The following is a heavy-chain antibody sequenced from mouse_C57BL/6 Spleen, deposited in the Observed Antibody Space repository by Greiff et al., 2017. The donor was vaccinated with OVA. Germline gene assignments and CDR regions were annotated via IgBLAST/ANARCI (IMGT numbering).Heavy chain of an antibody. V-gene: IGHV1-19*01. D-gene: IGHD1-1*01. J-gene: IGHJ1*03. CDR1: GYTFTDYY. CDR3: ARGPYYGSSYWYFDV. CDR2: INPYNGGT. Sequence: VQLKESGPVLVKPGASVKMSCKASGYTFTDYYMNWVKQSHGKSLEWIGVINPYNGGTSYNQKFKGKATLTVDKSSSTAYMELNSLTSEDSAVYYCARGPYYGSSYWYFDVWGTGTTVTVSS.